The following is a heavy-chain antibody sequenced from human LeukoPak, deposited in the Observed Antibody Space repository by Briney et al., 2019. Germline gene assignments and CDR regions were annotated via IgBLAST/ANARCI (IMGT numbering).Heavy chain of an antibody. CDR2: IYTSGST. CDR1: GGSISSGSYY. D-gene: IGHD5-18*01. Sequence: SETLSLTCTVSGGSISSGSYYWSWIRQPAGKGLEWVGRIYTSGSTNYNPSLKSRVTISVDTPKNQFSLKLSSVTAADTAVYYCARDPGYSCRSDYYYYMDVWGKGTTVTVSS. CDR3: ARDPGYSCRSDYYYYMDV. V-gene: IGHV4-61*02. J-gene: IGHJ6*03.